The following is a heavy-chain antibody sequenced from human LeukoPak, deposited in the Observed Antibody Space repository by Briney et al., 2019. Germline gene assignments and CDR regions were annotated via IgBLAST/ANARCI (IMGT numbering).Heavy chain of an antibody. CDR1: GFTFSSYW. CDR3: ARDLLRFLDSDAFDI. J-gene: IGHJ3*02. D-gene: IGHD3-3*01. V-gene: IGHV3-7*01. CDR2: IKQDGSEK. Sequence: GGSLRLSCAASGFTFSSYWMSWVRQAPGKGLEWVAHIKQDGSEKYYVDSVKGRFTISRDNAKNSLYLQMNSLRAEDTAVYYCARDLLRFLDSDAFDIWGQGTMVAVSS.